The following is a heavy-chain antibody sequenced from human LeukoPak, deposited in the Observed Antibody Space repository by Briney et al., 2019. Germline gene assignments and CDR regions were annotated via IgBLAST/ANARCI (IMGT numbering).Heavy chain of an antibody. V-gene: IGHV3-7*01. D-gene: IGHD3-16*02. CDR1: GFTFSSRW. Sequence: GGSLRLSCAASGFTFSSRWMSWVRQAPGKGLEWVANVNQGGTEKYYVDSVKGRFTISRDNAENSLYLQMNSLRAEDTAVYYCARGYDYVWGSYRSKSDAFDIWGQGTMVTVSS. CDR2: VNQGGTEK. CDR3: ARGYDYVWGSYRSKSDAFDI. J-gene: IGHJ3*02.